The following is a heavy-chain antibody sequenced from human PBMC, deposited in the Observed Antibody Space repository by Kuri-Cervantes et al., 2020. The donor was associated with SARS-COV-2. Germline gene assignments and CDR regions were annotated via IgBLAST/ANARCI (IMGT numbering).Heavy chain of an antibody. Sequence: WVRQAPGKGLEWIGSVFYDGRTYYNPSLKSRVTVSVDTSKNQFSLKLSSVTAAGTAVYYCARAGYSSSWDYYYYYYMDVWGKGTTVTVSS. J-gene: IGHJ6*03. CDR2: VFYDGRT. CDR3: ARAGYSSSWDYYYYYYMDV. D-gene: IGHD6-13*01. V-gene: IGHV4-39*07.